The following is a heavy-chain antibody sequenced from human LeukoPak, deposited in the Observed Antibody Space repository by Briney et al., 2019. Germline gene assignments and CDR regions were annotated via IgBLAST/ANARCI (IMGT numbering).Heavy chain of an antibody. Sequence: SETLSLTCTVSGGSISSSSYYWGWIRQPPGKGLEWIGSIYYSGSTYYNPSLKSRVTISVDTSKNQFSLKLSSVTAADTAVYYCARVGYYGSGSYSNWFDPWGQGTLVTVSS. D-gene: IGHD3-10*01. CDR1: GGSISSSSYY. CDR3: ARVGYYGSGSYSNWFDP. J-gene: IGHJ5*02. V-gene: IGHV4-39*07. CDR2: IYYSGST.